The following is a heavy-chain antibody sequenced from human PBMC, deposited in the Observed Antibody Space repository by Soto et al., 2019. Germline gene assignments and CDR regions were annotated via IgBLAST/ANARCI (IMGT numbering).Heavy chain of an antibody. Sequence: HPGGSLRLSCAASGFTFSSYAMSWVRQAPGKGLEWVSAISGSGGSTYYADSVKGRFTISRDNSKNTLYLQMNSLRAEDTAVYYCAKDIVLMVYAPPPNWFDPWGQGTLVTVSS. CDR2: ISGSGGST. V-gene: IGHV3-23*01. CDR3: AKDIVLMVYAPPPNWFDP. D-gene: IGHD2-8*01. CDR1: GFTFSSYA. J-gene: IGHJ5*02.